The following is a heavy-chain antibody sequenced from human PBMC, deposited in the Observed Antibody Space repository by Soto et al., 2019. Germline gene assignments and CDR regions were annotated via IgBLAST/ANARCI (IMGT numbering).Heavy chain of an antibody. J-gene: IGHJ4*02. D-gene: IGHD3-22*01. V-gene: IGHV1-69*13. CDR2: ITPLFGTP. Sequence: ASVKVSCKASGGTFNKYAIDWVRQAPGQGLEWMGGITPLFGTPNYAQRFQGRVTISADEVTSTAYMELRSLRSDDTGVYYCARQFDYDTSGYYYAYWGQGTLVTVSS. CDR1: GGTFNKYA. CDR3: ARQFDYDTSGYYYAY.